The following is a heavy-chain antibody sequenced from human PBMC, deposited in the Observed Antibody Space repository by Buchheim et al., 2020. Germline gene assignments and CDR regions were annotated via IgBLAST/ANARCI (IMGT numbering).Heavy chain of an antibody. D-gene: IGHD4-17*01. Sequence: QVQLQESGPGLVKPSQTLSLTCTVSGVSINTGTFYWSWIRQHPGKGLEWIGYVYYTGRAYSNPSLKSRVSMSVVTSQNQSSLNLASVTAADTAVYYCARDRGAHDFGPIDYWGQGAL. CDR3: ARDRGAHDFGPIDY. CDR1: GVSINTGTFY. CDR2: VYYTGRA. V-gene: IGHV4-31*03. J-gene: IGHJ4*02.